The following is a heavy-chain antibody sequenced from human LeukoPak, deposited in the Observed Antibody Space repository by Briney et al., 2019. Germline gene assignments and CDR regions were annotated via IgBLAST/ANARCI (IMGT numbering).Heavy chain of an antibody. Sequence: GGSLRLSCAASGFTVSSNYMSWVRQAPGKGLEWVSVIYSGGSTYYADSVKGRFTISRDNSKNSLYLQMNSLRAEDTAVYYCARDCGGDCYSGYYFDYWGQGTLVTVSS. CDR2: IYSGGST. CDR1: GFTVSSNY. J-gene: IGHJ4*02. V-gene: IGHV3-53*01. CDR3: ARDCGGDCYSGYYFDY. D-gene: IGHD2-21*02.